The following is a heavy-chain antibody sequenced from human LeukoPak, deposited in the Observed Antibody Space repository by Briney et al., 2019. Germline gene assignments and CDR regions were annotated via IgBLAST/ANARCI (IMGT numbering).Heavy chain of an antibody. CDR1: GGSLSGYY. CDR2: INHSGST. Sequence: PSETLSLTCAVYGGSLSGYYWSWIRQPPGKGLEWIGEINHSGSTNYNPSLKSRVTISVDTSKNQFSLKLSSVTAADTAVYYCARVRDNNSSSSPGVPYCFDNWGQGTLVTVSS. V-gene: IGHV4-34*01. CDR3: ARVRDNNSSSSPGVPYCFDN. D-gene: IGHD6-6*01. J-gene: IGHJ4*02.